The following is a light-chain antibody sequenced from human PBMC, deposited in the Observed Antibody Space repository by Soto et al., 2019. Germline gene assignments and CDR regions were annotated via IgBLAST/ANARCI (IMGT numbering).Light chain of an antibody. V-gene: IGLV3-21*04. CDR2: YDS. Sequence: SYELTQPPSVSVAPGKTARITCGGNNSGSKSVHGYQQKPGQAPVLVIYYDSDRASGSPERFSGSTSGNTATLTISRVEAGDEADYYCPVWDSSSDHVVFGGGTKVTVL. J-gene: IGLJ2*01. CDR3: PVWDSSSDHVV. CDR1: NSGSKS.